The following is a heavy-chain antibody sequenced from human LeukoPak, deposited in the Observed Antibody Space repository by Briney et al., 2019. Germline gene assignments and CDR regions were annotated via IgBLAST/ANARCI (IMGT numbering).Heavy chain of an antibody. CDR1: GGSFSGYY. J-gene: IGHJ4*02. Sequence: KPSETLSLTCAVYGGSFSGYYWSWIRQPPGKGLEWIGEINHSGSTNYNPSLKSRVTISVDTSKNQFSLKLSSVTAADTAVYYCARADSSGWPIDYWGQGTLVTVSS. V-gene: IGHV4-34*01. CDR2: INHSGST. CDR3: ARADSSGWPIDY. D-gene: IGHD6-19*01.